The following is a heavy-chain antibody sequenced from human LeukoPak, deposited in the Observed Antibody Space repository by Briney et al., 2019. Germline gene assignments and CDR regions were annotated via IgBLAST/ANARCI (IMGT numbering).Heavy chain of an antibody. Sequence: GGSLRPSCAASGFTFSNYEMNWVRQAPGKGLEWISYTTSTGFTKYYADSVRGRFTISRDNAKNSLYLQMNSLRAEDTAVYYCARGFCSGGTCYFLIAFDYWGQGTLVTVPS. CDR2: TTSTGFTK. CDR1: GFTFSNYE. D-gene: IGHD2-15*01. CDR3: ARGFCSGGTCYFLIAFDY. J-gene: IGHJ4*02. V-gene: IGHV3-48*03.